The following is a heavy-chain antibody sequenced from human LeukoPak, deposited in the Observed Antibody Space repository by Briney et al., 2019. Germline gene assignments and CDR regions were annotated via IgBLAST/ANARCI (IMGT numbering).Heavy chain of an antibody. D-gene: IGHD1-7*01. CDR1: GFTFSNFA. Sequence: PGGSLRLSCAASGFTFSNFAMTWVRQAPGKGLEWVSSIVGSSSTYYADSLKGRFTISRDNAKNTLYLQMNSLRAEDTAVYYCARELELRSYFDYWGQGTLVTVSS. V-gene: IGHV3-21*01. J-gene: IGHJ4*02. CDR2: IVGSSST. CDR3: ARELELRSYFDY.